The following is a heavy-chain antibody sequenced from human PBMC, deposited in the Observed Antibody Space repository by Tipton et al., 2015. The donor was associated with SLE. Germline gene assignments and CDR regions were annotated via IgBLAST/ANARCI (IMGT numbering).Heavy chain of an antibody. Sequence: GSLRLSCTASGFTFSGYYMSWVRQAPGKGLEWVSHISSSGIGIDYADSVKGRFTISRDNAKNSVYLQMNSLRAGDTAVYYCARDNDYGDYTVDSADYYYYGMDVWGQGTTVTVSS. D-gene: IGHD4-17*01. CDR3: ARDNDYGDYTVDSADYYYYGMDV. J-gene: IGHJ6*02. CDR1: GFTFSGYY. CDR2: ISSSGIGI. V-gene: IGHV3-11*01.